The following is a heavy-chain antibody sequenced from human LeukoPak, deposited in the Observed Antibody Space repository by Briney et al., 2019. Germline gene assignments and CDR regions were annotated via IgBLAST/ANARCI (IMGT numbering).Heavy chain of an antibody. CDR2: IRFHGSDK. V-gene: IGHV3-30*02. J-gene: IGHJ4*02. Sequence: GGSLRLSCAAPGLTFSRYGMHWVRQAPGRGLEWVAFIRFHGSDKYYVDSVKGRFTISRDNPKNTLYLQMNSLSPDDTAVYYCARGVEPLAANTLAYWGQGTLVTVSS. CDR1: GLTFSRYG. D-gene: IGHD1-14*01. CDR3: ARGVEPLAANTLAY.